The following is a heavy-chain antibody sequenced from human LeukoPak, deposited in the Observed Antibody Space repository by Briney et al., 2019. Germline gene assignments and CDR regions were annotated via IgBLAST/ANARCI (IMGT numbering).Heavy chain of an antibody. J-gene: IGHJ5*02. CDR2: INPNSGRT. Sequence: ASVKVSCKTSGYTFTDYYLHWVRQAPGQGLEWMGWINPNSGRTSSAQKFQGRVTMTRDTSIATVYMEVSWLTSDYTAIYYCARADRLHGGPYLIGPWGQGTLVTVSS. D-gene: IGHD2-21*01. CDR1: GYTFTDYY. CDR3: ARADRLHGGPYLIGP. V-gene: IGHV1-2*02.